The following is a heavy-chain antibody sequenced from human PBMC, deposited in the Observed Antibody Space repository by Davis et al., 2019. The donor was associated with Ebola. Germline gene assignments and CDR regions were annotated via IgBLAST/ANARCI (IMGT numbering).Heavy chain of an antibody. CDR2: ISSSSSYI. CDR1: GFTFSSYS. Sequence: PGGSLRLSCAASGFTFSSYSMNWVRQAPGKGLEWVSSISSSSSYIYYADSVKGRFTISRDNAKNSLYLQMNSLRAEDTAVYYCARDFGGSYFDWFDPWGQGTLVTVSS. V-gene: IGHV3-21*04. J-gene: IGHJ5*02. D-gene: IGHD1-26*01. CDR3: ARDFGGSYFDWFDP.